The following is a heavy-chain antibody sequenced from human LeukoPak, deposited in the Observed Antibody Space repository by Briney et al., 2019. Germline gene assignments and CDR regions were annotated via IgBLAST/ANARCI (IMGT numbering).Heavy chain of an antibody. D-gene: IGHD4-23*01. J-gene: IGHJ3*02. CDR2: IYYSGST. CDR3: VGFEYGGNSPGAFDI. V-gene: IGHV4-59*01. CDR1: GGSISSYY. Sequence: PSETLSLTCTVSGGSISSYYWSWIRQPPGKGLEWIGYIYYSGSTNYNPSLKSRVTISVDTSKNQFSLKLSSVTAADTAVYYCVGFEYGGNSPGAFDIWGQGTMVTVSS.